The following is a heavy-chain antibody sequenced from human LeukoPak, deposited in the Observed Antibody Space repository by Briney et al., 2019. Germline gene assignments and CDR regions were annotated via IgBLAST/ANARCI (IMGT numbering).Heavy chain of an antibody. Sequence: SVKVSCKASGGTFSSYAISWVRQAPGQGLEWMGGIIPIFGTANYAQKFQGRVTITADESTSTAYMELSCLRSEDTAVYYCAVKPSGWFPLDYGGQGTLVTVSS. V-gene: IGHV1-69*01. CDR1: GGTFSSYA. J-gene: IGHJ4*02. CDR3: AVKPSGWFPLDY. D-gene: IGHD6-19*01. CDR2: IIPIFGTA.